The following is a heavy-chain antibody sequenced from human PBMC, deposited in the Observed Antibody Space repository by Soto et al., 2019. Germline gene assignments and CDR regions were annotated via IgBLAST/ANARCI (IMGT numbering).Heavy chain of an antibody. CDR2: IWYDGSNK. CDR3: ERGLWLDAFAI. V-gene: IGHV3-33*01. CDR1: GFTFSSYG. D-gene: IGHD5-12*01. Sequence: QVQLVESGGGVVQPGGSLRLSCAASGFTFSSYGMHWVRQAPGKGLEWVAVIWYDGSNKYYADSVKGRFTIPRDNSNRALYLHMNSLGAGDRAVYHCERGLWLDAFAICGQGTRVTVSA. J-gene: IGHJ3*02.